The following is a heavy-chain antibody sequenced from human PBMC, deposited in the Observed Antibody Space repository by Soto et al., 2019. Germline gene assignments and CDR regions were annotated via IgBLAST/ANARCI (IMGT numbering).Heavy chain of an antibody. V-gene: IGHV3-30-3*01. CDR3: ARGGYCSSTSCYYYYGMDV. Sequence: QVQLVESGGGVVQPGRSLRLSCAASGFTFSSYAMHWVRQAPGKGLEWVAVISYDGSNKYYADSVKGRFIISRDNSKNTLYLQMNSLRAEDTAVYYCARGGYCSSTSCYYYYGMDVWGQGTTVTVSS. D-gene: IGHD2-2*01. J-gene: IGHJ6*02. CDR2: ISYDGSNK. CDR1: GFTFSSYA.